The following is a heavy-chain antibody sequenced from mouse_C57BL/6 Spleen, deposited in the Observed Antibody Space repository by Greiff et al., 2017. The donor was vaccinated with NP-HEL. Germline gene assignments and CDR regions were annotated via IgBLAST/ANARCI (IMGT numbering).Heavy chain of an antibody. CDR2: IRNKANNHAT. Sequence: EVKLVESGGGLVQPGGSMKLSCAASGFTFSDAWMDWVRQSPEKGLEWVAEIRNKANNHATYYAESVKGRFTISRDDSKSSVYLQMNSLRAEDTGIYYCTRTIYYDYDAGSYYAMDYWGQGTSVTVSS. D-gene: IGHD2-4*01. CDR3: TRTIYYDYDAGSYYAMDY. J-gene: IGHJ4*01. V-gene: IGHV6-6*01. CDR1: GFTFSDAW.